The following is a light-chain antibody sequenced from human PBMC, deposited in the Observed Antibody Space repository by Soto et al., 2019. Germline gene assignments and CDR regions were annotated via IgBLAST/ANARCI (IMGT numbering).Light chain of an antibody. CDR2: AAS. Sequence: EIVMTQSPATLSVSPGEIATLSCRASQSVRNNLAWYQQKPGLAPRLLISAASTRATGVPARFSGNGSETEFTLTIDSLQSEDYALYYCQQYNKWPPWTFGQGTKVDIK. J-gene: IGKJ1*01. CDR1: QSVRNN. V-gene: IGKV3-15*01. CDR3: QQYNKWPPWT.